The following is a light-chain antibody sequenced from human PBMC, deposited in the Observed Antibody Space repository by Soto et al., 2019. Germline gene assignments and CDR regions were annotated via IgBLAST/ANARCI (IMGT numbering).Light chain of an antibody. CDR2: AAS. J-gene: IGKJ1*01. CDR1: QRISTY. V-gene: IGKV1-39*01. Sequence: DIQMTQSPSTLSAGVGDRVTITCRASQRISTYLNWYQQKPGKAPTLLTYAASSLQSGVPSRFSGGGSGTDFTLTINTLQPEDFATYFCQQCYSSPRTFGQGTKVEIK. CDR3: QQCYSSPRT.